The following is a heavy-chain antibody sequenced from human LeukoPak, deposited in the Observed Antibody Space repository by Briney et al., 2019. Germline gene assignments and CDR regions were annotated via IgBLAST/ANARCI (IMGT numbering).Heavy chain of an antibody. CDR1: GGSISSYY. D-gene: IGHD2-15*01. CDR2: IYYSGST. V-gene: IGHV4-59*01. Sequence: KPSETLSLTCTVSGGSISSYYWSWIRQPPGKGLEWIGYIYYSGSTNYNPSLKGRVTISVDTSKNQFSLKLSSVTAADTAVYYCARARYCSGGSCYGHYYYYYMDVWGKGTTVTVSS. J-gene: IGHJ6*03. CDR3: ARARYCSGGSCYGHYYYYYMDV.